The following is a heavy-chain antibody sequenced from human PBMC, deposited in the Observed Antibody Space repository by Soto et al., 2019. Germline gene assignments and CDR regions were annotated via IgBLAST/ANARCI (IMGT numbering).Heavy chain of an antibody. CDR2: ISTAVGAT. D-gene: IGHD6-13*01. Sequence: GGSLRLSCAVSGFTFSNHAMSWVRQAPGKGLEWVSAISTAVGATYYADSVKGRFTISRDDSNNTLYLQMNSLRAEDTAVYYCAKDRTAAARNFDYWGQGTPVTVSS. CDR3: AKDRTAAARNFDY. V-gene: IGHV3-23*01. J-gene: IGHJ4*02. CDR1: GFTFSNHA.